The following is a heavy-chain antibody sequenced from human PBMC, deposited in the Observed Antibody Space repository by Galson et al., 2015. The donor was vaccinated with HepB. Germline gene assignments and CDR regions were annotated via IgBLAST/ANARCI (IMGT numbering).Heavy chain of an antibody. D-gene: IGHD2-2*01. V-gene: IGHV3-21*01. Sequence: SLRLSCAASGFTFSSYSMNWVRQAPGKGLEWVSSISSSSSYIYYADSVKGRFTISRDNAKNSLYLQMNSLRAEDTAVYYCARVGGVVPAAIVSDYWGQGTLVTVSS. CDR2: ISSSSSYI. J-gene: IGHJ4*02. CDR3: ARVGGVVPAAIVSDY. CDR1: GFTFSSYS.